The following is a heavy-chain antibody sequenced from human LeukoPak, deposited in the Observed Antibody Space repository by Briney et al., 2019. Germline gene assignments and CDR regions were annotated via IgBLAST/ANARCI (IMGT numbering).Heavy chain of an antibody. CDR1: GVSISSYY. CDR2: IYYSGST. D-gene: IGHD3-16*02. V-gene: IGHV4-59*01. J-gene: IGHJ3*02. CDR3: ARGLRLGELSLMSDAFDI. Sequence: PAETLSLTCTASGVSISSYYWSWIRQPPGKGLEWIGYIYYSGSTNYNPSLKSRVTISVDTSKNQFSLKLSSVTAADTAVYYCARGLRLGELSLMSDAFDIWGQGTMVTVSS.